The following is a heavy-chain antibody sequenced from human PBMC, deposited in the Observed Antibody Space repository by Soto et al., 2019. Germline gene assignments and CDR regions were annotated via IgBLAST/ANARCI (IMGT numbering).Heavy chain of an antibody. CDR3: RSSSRYSTDV. Sequence: QLQLQESGPGLVKPSETLSLSCTVSGGSISSSFYWGWIRQPPGKGLEWIGSIYATGNTYYNPSLKGRVTISADTSKNQFSLNLISVTAADTSVYYCRSSSRYSTDVWGQGATFTVSS. D-gene: IGHD6-13*01. V-gene: IGHV4-39*01. CDR2: IYATGNT. J-gene: IGHJ6*02. CDR1: GGSISSSFY.